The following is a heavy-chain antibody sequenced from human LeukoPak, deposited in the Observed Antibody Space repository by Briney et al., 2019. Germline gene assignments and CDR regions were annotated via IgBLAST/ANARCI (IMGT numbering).Heavy chain of an antibody. Sequence: GGSLRLSCVASGFTFEDYTMDWVRQAPGKTLKWVSLISWDGTTYYTDSVKGRFTISRDNSKNSLYLQMDTLRSEDTAFYYCVKDLSYESSGHVLEYWGQGTLVTVSS. CDR2: ISWDGTT. J-gene: IGHJ4*02. D-gene: IGHD3-22*01. V-gene: IGHV3-43*01. CDR3: VKDLSYESSGHVLEY. CDR1: GFTFEDYT.